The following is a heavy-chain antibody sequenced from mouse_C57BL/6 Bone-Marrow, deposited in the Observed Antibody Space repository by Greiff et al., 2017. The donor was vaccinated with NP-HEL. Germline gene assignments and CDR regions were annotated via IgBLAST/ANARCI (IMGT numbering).Heavy chain of an antibody. J-gene: IGHJ1*03. CDR1: GFTFSDYY. Sequence: DVMLVESGGGLVQPGGSLKLSCAASGFTFSDYYMYWVRQTPEKRLEWVAYISNGGGSTYYPDTVKGRFTISRDNAKNTLYLQMSRLKSEDIAMYYCARLLRGYFDVWGTGTTVTVSS. V-gene: IGHV5-12*01. CDR3: ARLLRGYFDV. CDR2: ISNGGGST.